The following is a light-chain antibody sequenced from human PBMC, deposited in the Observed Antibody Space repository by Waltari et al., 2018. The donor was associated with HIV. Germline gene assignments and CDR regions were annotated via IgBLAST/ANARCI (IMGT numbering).Light chain of an antibody. J-gene: IGKJ2*01. CDR3: QQSFSFLMYT. CDR1: QGISNY. V-gene: IGKV1-39*01. CDR2: AAS. Sequence: DIQMTQSPSSLSASVGDRVTITCRASQGISNYLNWYQHRPGKAPQLLIYAASRLQSGVPSRFSGSGSGTDFTLTISSLQPDDFATYYCQQSFSFLMYTFGRGPSWRSN.